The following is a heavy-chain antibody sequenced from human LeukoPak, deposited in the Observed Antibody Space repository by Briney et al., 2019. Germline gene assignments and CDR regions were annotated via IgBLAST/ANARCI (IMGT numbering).Heavy chain of an antibody. CDR3: ARRAYSYGLFDY. V-gene: IGHV4-59*08. CDR1: GGSISSYY. D-gene: IGHD5-18*01. CDR2: IYHRGGT. J-gene: IGHJ4*02. Sequence: SETLSLTCTVSGGSISSYYWSWIRQPPGKGPEWIGSIYHRGGTYYTPSLKSRVTISVDTSKNQFSLKLSSVTAADTAIYYCARRAYSYGLFDYWGQGTLVTVSS.